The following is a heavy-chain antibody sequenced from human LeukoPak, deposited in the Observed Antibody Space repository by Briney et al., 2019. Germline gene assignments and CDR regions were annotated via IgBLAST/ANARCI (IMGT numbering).Heavy chain of an antibody. CDR2: IHYSGST. CDR3: ASSSTYYYGSGLYY. J-gene: IGHJ4*02. D-gene: IGHD3-10*01. Sequence: SETLSLTCAVSGGSISTYYWSWIRQPPGRGLEWIGSIHYSGSTSYNSSLKSRVTISVDTSKNQFSLKLSSVTAADTAVYYCASSSTYYYGSGLYYWGQGTLVTVSS. CDR1: GGSISTYY. V-gene: IGHV4-59*08.